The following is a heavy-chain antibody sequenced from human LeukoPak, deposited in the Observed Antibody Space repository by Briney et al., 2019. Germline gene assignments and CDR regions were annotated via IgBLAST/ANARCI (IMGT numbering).Heavy chain of an antibody. CDR2: ISSSGGTR. CDR1: GFAFSVYE. Sequence: PGGSLRLSCAASGFAFSVYEMYWVRQAPGKGLEWVSYISSSGGTRYYADSVKGRFTISRDNAKNSLYLHMNSLRAEDTAVYYCATLTVASSFDYWGQGTLVTVSS. V-gene: IGHV3-48*03. D-gene: IGHD6-19*01. J-gene: IGHJ4*02. CDR3: ATLTVASSFDY.